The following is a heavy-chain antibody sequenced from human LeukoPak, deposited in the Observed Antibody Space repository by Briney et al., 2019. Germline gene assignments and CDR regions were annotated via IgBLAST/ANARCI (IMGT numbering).Heavy chain of an antibody. CDR3: AKVAAAGTSFDY. Sequence: GGSLRLSCAASGFTFDDYTMHWVRHAPGKGLEWVSLISWDGGSTYYADSVKGRFTISRDNSKNSLYLQMNSLRAEDTAVYYCAKVAAAGTSFDYWGQGTLVTVSS. J-gene: IGHJ4*02. V-gene: IGHV3-43*01. CDR1: GFTFDDYT. CDR2: ISWDGGST. D-gene: IGHD6-13*01.